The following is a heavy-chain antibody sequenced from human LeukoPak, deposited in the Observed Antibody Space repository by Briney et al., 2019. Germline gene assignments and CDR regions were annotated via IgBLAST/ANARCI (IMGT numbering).Heavy chain of an antibody. V-gene: IGHV1-18*04. Sequence: ASVKVSCKASGYTFTSYGISWVRQAPGQGLERMGWISAYNGNTNYAQKLQGRVTMTTDTSTSTAYMELRSLRPDDTAVYYCARADCWSGDYDYRGQRNLVTVSS. CDR3: ARADCWSGDYDY. D-gene: IGHD3-3*01. J-gene: IGHJ4*02. CDR2: ISAYNGNT. CDR1: GYTFTSYG.